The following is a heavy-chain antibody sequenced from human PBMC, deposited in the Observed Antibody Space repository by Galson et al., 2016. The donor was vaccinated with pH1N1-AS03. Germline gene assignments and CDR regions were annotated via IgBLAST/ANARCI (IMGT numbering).Heavy chain of an antibody. J-gene: IGHJ4*02. CDR1: GFNFATYG. CDR3: ARESPVAGNFDF. V-gene: IGHV3-21*06. CDR2: ISRSSLYI. Sequence: SLRLSCAASGFNFATYGMNMNWVRQAPGKGLEWISFISRSSLYISYADSVKGRFTISRDNAKNSLYLHMNSLRAEDTAVYYFARESPVAGNFDFWGQGTLVSVSS. D-gene: IGHD6-19*01.